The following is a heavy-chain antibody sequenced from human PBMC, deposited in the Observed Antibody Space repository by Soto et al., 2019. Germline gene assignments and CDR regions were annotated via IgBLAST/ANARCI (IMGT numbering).Heavy chain of an antibody. CDR2: INPSGGST. J-gene: IGHJ4*02. D-gene: IGHD3-9*01. CDR1: GYTFTSYY. V-gene: IGHV1-46*01. Sequence: GASVKFSCKASGYTFTSYYMHWVRQAPGQGLEWMGIINPSGGSTSYAQKFQGRVTMTRDTSTSTVYMELSSLRSEDTAVYYCARDSSRGWITIFDYWAREPWSPSPQ. CDR3: ARDSSRGWITIFDY.